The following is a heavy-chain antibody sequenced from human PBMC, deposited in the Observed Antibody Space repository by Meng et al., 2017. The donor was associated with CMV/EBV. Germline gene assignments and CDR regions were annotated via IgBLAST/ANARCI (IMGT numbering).Heavy chain of an antibody. Sequence: GESLKISCKCSGYSFTSYWIGWVRQMPGKGLEWMGIIYPGDSDTRYSPSFQGQVTISADKSISTAYLQWSSLKASDTAMYYCARAGEVRVYRVYYYYGMDVWGQGTTVTVSS. CDR2: IYPGDSDT. J-gene: IGHJ6*02. V-gene: IGHV5-51*01. CDR1: GYSFTSYW. D-gene: IGHD4-11*01. CDR3: ARAGEVRVYRVYYYYGMDV.